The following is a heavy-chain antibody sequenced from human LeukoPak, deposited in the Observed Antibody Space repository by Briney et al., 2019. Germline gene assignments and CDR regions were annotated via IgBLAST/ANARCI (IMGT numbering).Heavy chain of an antibody. CDR2: IYSGGST. J-gene: IGHJ4*02. V-gene: IGHV3-66*01. CDR1: GFTVSSNY. CDR3: ARERGYDILSSPYYFDS. D-gene: IGHD3-9*01. Sequence: PGGSLRLSCAASGFTVSSNYMSWVRQAPGKGLEWVSVIYSGGSTYYADSVKGRFTISRDKSKKTLYLQRSSLRAEDTAVYYCARERGYDILSSPYYFDSWGQGTLVTVSS.